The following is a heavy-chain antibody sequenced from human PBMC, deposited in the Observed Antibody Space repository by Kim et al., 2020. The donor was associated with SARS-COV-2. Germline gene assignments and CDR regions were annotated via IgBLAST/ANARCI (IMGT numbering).Heavy chain of an antibody. CDR2: ISGSGGAT. J-gene: IGHJ6*02. CDR3: AKGDRDRLYYDYSMVV. D-gene: IGHD3-16*01. V-gene: IGHV3-23*01. CDR1: GFTFSSYA. Sequence: GGSLRLSCAASGFTFSSYAMNWVRQAPGKGLEWVSGISGSGGATYYADSVKGRFTMSRDNPKTTLFLQMNSLRAEDTAVYYCAKGDRDRLYYDYSMVVWGHGTKVTVSS.